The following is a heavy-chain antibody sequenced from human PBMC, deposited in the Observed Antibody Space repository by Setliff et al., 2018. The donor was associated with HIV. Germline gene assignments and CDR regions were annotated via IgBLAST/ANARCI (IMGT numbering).Heavy chain of an antibody. Sequence: ASVKVSCKASGYTFSSYDINWVRQAPGQGLEWMGWISGYNGNTNYAQKFQGRLTMTTDTSTSTAYMDLSSLRSDDTALYFCARRVSYASSGYPLGYWGQGTQVTVSS. CDR3: ARRVSYASSGYPLGY. D-gene: IGHD3-22*01. CDR2: ISGYNGNT. CDR1: GYTFSSYD. J-gene: IGHJ4*02. V-gene: IGHV1-18*01.